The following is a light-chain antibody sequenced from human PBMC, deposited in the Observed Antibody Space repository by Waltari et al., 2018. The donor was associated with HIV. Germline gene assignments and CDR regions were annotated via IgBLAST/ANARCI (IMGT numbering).Light chain of an antibody. J-gene: IGKJ2*01. V-gene: IGKV3-20*01. CDR2: GAS. CDR1: QSVSSSY. CDR3: QQYGSSPPYT. Sequence: EFVLTQSPGTLSSSPGERANLSCRASQSVSSSYLAWYQQKPGQAPRLLIYGASSRATGIPDRFSGSGSGTDFTLTISRLEPEDFAVYYCQQYGSSPPYTFGQGTKLEIK.